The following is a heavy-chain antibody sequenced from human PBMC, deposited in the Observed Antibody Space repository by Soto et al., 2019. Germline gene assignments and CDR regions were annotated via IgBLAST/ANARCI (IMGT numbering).Heavy chain of an antibody. CDR2: TSGSGGTT. J-gene: IGHJ4*02. CDR1: GFTFSTSA. Sequence: EVQLLESGGGLVQPGGSLRLSCAASGFTFSTSAMSWVRQAPGQGLEWVSGTSGSGGTTYYADSVKGRFTISRDNSKNTLYLQLNSLRAEDTAVYYCAKRDLYYWGQGTLATVSS. CDR3: AKRDLYY. V-gene: IGHV3-23*01.